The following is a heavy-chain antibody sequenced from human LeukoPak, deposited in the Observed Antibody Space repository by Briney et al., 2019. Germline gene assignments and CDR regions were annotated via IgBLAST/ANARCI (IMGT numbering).Heavy chain of an antibody. Sequence: PGGSLRLSCAASGFTFSSYAMSWVRQTPEKGLEWVSVIYSGGSTYYADSVKGRFTISRDNSKNTLYLQMNSLRAEDTAVYYCARLVAVAFDYWGQGTLVTVSS. J-gene: IGHJ4*02. CDR1: GFTFSSYA. V-gene: IGHV3-66*01. CDR2: IYSGGST. D-gene: IGHD6-19*01. CDR3: ARLVAVAFDY.